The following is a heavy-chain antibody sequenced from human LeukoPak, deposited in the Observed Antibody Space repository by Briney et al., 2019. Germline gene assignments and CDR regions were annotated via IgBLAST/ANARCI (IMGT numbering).Heavy chain of an antibody. CDR2: INHSGST. CDR1: GFTFSSYA. D-gene: IGHD3-22*01. Sequence: GSLRLSCAASGFTFSSYAMSWVRQPPGKGLEWIGEINHSGSTNYNPSLKSRVTISVDTSKNQFSLKLSSVTAADTAVYYCARGSSQYYYDSSGYYLPFHYWGQGTLVTVSS. J-gene: IGHJ4*02. CDR3: ARGSSQYYYDSSGYYLPFHY. V-gene: IGHV4-34*01.